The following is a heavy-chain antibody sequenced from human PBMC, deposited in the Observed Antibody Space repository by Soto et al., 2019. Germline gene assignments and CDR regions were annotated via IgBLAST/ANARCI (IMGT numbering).Heavy chain of an antibody. CDR2: IWYDGSNK. J-gene: IGHJ4*02. CDR1: GFTFSSYG. Sequence: QVQLVESGGGVVQPGRSLRLSYAASGFTFSSYGMHWVRQAPGKGLEWVAVIWYDGSNKYYADSVKGRFTISRDNSKNTLYLQLNSLRAEDTAVYYCARDGAAAGTIDYWGQGTLVTVSS. CDR3: ARDGAAAGTIDY. V-gene: IGHV3-33*01. D-gene: IGHD6-13*01.